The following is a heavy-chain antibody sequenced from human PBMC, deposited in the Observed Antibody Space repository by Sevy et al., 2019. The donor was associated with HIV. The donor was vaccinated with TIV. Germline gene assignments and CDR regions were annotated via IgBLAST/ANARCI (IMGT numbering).Heavy chain of an antibody. CDR1: GFTFGDYA. V-gene: IGHV3-49*03. CDR2: FRSKGYGGTT. D-gene: IGHD3-16*01. CDR3: TRGPRGGWAFDL. J-gene: IGHJ3*01. Sequence: GGSLRLSCTASGFTFGDYAMSWFRQAPGKGLEWVGLFRSKGYGGTTEYAASVKGRFIMSRDDSKSIAYLQMNSLKTEETAVYYCTRGPRGGWAFDLWGQGTMVTVSS.